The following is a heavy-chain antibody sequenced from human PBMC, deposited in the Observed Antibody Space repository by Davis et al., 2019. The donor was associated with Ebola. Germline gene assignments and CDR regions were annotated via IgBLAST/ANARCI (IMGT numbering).Heavy chain of an antibody. CDR1: GGNFSMYA. V-gene: IGHV1-69*13. CDR2: IIPIFGTA. J-gene: IGHJ4*02. D-gene: IGHD2-15*01. CDR3: ARDASCSGGSCNDY. Sequence: AASVKVSCKASGGNFSMYAINWVRQAPGQGLEWMGGIIPIFGTANYAQRFQGRVTITADESTSTAYMELSSLRSEDTALYYCARDASCSGGSCNDYWGQGTLVTVSS.